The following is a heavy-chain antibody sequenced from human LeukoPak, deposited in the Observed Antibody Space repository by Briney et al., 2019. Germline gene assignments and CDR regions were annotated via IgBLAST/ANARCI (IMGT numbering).Heavy chain of an antibody. D-gene: IGHD3-3*01. Sequence: ASVKVSCKASGYTFTSYYMHWVRRAPGQGLEWMGIINPSGGSTSYAQKFQGRVTMTRDTSTSTVYMELSSLRSEDTAVYFCARDFAPYDFWSGYCDYWGQGTLVTVSS. CDR2: INPSGGST. CDR1: GYTFTSYY. CDR3: ARDFAPYDFWSGYCDY. J-gene: IGHJ4*02. V-gene: IGHV1-46*01.